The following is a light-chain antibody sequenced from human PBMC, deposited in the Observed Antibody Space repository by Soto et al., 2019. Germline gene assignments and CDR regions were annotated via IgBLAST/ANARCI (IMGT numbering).Light chain of an antibody. J-gene: IGLJ1*01. CDR1: SSNIGNNA. CDR2: YDD. CDR3: AAWDDSLNASYV. V-gene: IGLV1-36*01. Sequence: QAVVTQPPSVSEAPRQRVTISCSGSSSNIGNNAVNWYQQLPGKAPKLLIYYDDLLPSGVSDRFSGSKSGTSASLAISGLQSEDEADYYCAAWDDSLNASYVFGTGTKLTVL.